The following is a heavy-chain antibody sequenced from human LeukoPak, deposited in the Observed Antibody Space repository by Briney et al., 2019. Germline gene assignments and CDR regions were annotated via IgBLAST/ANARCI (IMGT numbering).Heavy chain of an antibody. V-gene: IGHV3-23*01. CDR3: AKIRYSSGWFSFGY. CDR2: ISGSGGST. CDR1: GFTFSSYA. J-gene: IGHJ4*02. D-gene: IGHD6-19*01. Sequence: GASLRLSCAASGFTFSSYAMSWVRQAPGKGLEWVSAISGSGGSTYYADSVKGRFTISRDNSKNTLYLQMNSLRAEDTAVYYCAKIRYSSGWFSFGYWGQGTLVTVSS.